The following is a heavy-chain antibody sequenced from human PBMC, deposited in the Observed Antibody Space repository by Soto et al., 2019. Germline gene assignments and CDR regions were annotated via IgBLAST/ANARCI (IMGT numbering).Heavy chain of an antibody. CDR2: ISGSGGST. Sequence: GGSLRLSCAASGFTFSSYAMSWVRQAPGRGLEWVSAISGSGGSTYYADSVKGRFTISRDNSKNTLYLQMNSLRAEDTAVYYCASAMTVIAAAGIYPFDYWGKGTLVTVSS. D-gene: IGHD6-13*01. V-gene: IGHV3-23*01. CDR3: ASAMTVIAAAGIYPFDY. J-gene: IGHJ4*02. CDR1: GFTFSSYA.